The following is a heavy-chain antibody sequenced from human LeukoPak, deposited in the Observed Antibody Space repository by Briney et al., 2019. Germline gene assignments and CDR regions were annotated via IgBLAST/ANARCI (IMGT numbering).Heavy chain of an antibody. CDR3: AREGAYDSSGYPNFDY. CDR2: IYYSGST. CDR1: GGSISSYY. J-gene: IGHJ4*02. Sequence: PSETLSLTCTVSGGSISSYYWSWIRQPPGKGLEWIGYIYYSGSTNYNPSLKSRVTISVDTSKNQFSLKLSSVTAADTAVYYCAREGAYDSSGYPNFDYWGQGTLVTVSS. D-gene: IGHD3-22*01. V-gene: IGHV4-59*01.